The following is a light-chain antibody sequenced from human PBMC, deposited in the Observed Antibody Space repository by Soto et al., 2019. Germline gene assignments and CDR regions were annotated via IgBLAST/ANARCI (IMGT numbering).Light chain of an antibody. CDR2: EGD. Sequence: QSALTQPASVSGSSGQSITISCTGTSSDVGSYNLVSWHQQHPGKAPKLIIYEGDKRPSGVSNRFSGSKSGNTASLTISGLQSEDEADYYCATWDDSPRDVVFGGGTKLTVL. CDR1: SSDVGSYNL. CDR3: ATWDDSPRDVV. V-gene: IGLV2-23*01. J-gene: IGLJ2*01.